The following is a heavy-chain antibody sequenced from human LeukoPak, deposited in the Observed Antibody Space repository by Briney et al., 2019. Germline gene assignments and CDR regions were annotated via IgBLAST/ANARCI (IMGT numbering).Heavy chain of an antibody. Sequence: GGSLRLSCAVSGFSFSTYSMNWVRQAPGKGLEWVSYISSGSSCADSVKGRFIISRDNVKNSLYLQMNSLRDEDTAVYYCARVYSSGWPFDYWGQGTLVTVSS. CDR3: ARVYSSGWPFDY. J-gene: IGHJ4*02. V-gene: IGHV3-48*02. CDR2: ISSGSS. D-gene: IGHD6-19*01. CDR1: GFSFSTYS.